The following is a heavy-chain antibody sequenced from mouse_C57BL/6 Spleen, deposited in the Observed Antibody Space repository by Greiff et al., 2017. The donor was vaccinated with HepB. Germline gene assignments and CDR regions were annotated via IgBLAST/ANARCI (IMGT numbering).Heavy chain of an antibody. Sequence: VQLKESGAELVRPGASVKLSCTASGFNIKDDYMHWVKQRPEQGLEWIGWIDPENGDTEYASKFQGKATITADTSSNTAYLQLSSLTSEDTAVYYCTTYDTLYYAMDYWGQGTSVTVSS. CDR3: TTYDTLYYAMDY. V-gene: IGHV14-4*01. D-gene: IGHD2-3*01. CDR2: IDPENGDT. J-gene: IGHJ4*01. CDR1: GFNIKDDY.